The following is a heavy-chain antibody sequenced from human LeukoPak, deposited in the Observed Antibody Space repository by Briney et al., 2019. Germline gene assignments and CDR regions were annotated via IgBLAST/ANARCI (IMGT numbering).Heavy chain of an antibody. CDR3: AKEGTTVVTPYYFDY. D-gene: IGHD4-23*01. V-gene: IGHV3-30*18. CDR1: GFTFSSYG. CDR2: ISYDGSNK. Sequence: GGSLRLSCAASGFTFSSYGMHWVRQAPGKGLEWVAVISYDGSNKYYADSVKGRFTISRDSSKNTLYLQMNSLRAEDTAVYYCAKEGTTVVTPYYFDYWGRETLVTVSS. J-gene: IGHJ4*02.